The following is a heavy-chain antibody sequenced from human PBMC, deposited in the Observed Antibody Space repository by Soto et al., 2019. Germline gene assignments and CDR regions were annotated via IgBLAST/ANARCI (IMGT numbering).Heavy chain of an antibody. CDR1: GGSLSSSSYD. Sequence: XTLSLPCTVSGGSLSSSSYDRGWIRQPRGKGREWIGSIYYSGSTYYNPSLKIRVNMSVDTYKNQLYLKLSSVTAPDTAVYYCASSTPLIVLMVYDTGYGMDVWGQGTTVTVS. V-gene: IGHV4-39*01. J-gene: IGHJ6*02. CDR2: IYYSGST. D-gene: IGHD2-8*01. CDR3: ASSTPLIVLMVYDTGYGMDV.